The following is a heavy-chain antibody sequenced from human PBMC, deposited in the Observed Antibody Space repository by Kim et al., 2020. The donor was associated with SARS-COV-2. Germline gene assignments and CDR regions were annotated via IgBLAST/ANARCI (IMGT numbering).Heavy chain of an antibody. CDR3: ARGGGSGRLSGG. CDR1: GYTFTSYA. J-gene: IGHJ4*02. V-gene: IGHV1-3*01. Sequence: ASVKVSCKASGYTFTSYAMHWVRQAPGQRLEWMGWINAGNGNTKYSQKFQGRVTITRDTSASTAYMELSSLRSEDTAVYYCARGGGSGRLSGGWGQGTLVTVSS. CDR2: INAGNGNT. D-gene: IGHD3-10*01.